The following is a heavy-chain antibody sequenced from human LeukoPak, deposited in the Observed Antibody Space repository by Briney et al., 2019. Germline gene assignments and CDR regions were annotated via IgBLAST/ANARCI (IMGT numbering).Heavy chain of an antibody. V-gene: IGHV7-4-1*02. CDR2: INTNTGNP. CDR1: EYTFTGYY. J-gene: IGHJ3*02. CDR3: ARVRIAIFWCGYSVEGAFDI. Sequence: GASVKVSCKASEYTFTGYYMHWVRQAPGQGLEWMGWINTNTGNPTYAQGFTGRFVFSLDTSVSTAYLQISSLKAEDTAVYYCARVRIAIFWCGYSVEGAFDIWGQGTMVTVSS. D-gene: IGHD3-3*01.